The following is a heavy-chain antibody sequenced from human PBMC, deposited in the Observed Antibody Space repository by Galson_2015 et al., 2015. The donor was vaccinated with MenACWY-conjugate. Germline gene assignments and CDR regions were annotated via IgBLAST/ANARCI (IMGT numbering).Heavy chain of an antibody. Sequence: CAISGDSVSSNNAAWNWIRQSPSRGLEWLGRTYYRSKWYNNYAVSVKSRITINPDTSRNQFSLHLNSVTPEDTAVYYCARHPEYGGNFDWYFDLWGRGTLVTVSS. CDR1: GDSVSSNNAA. V-gene: IGHV6-1*01. D-gene: IGHD4-23*01. CDR3: ARHPEYGGNFDWYFDL. J-gene: IGHJ2*01. CDR2: TYYRSKWYN.